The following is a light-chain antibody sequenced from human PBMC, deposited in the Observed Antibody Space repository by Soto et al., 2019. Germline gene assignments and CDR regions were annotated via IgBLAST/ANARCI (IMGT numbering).Light chain of an antibody. V-gene: IGKV3-20*01. J-gene: IGKJ1*01. CDR2: TAS. CDR1: HVVSSSY. CDR3: QQYGSSPLT. Sequence: EIVLTQSPGTLSLSPGERATLSCRASHVVSSSYLAWYQHKPGQAPRLVIYTASSRATGIPDRFSGSGSGTDFSLTISRLEPEDFAVYYCQQYGSSPLTFGQGTKWIS.